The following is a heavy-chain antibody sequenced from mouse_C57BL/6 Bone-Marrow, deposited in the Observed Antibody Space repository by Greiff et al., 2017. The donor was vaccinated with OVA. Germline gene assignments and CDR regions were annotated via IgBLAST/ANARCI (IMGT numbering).Heavy chain of an antibody. CDR2: ISDGGSYT. CDR1: GFTFSSYA. J-gene: IGHJ1*03. CDR3: ARAFYFDV. Sequence: EVHLVESGGGLVKPGGSLKLSCAASGFTFSSYAMSWVRQTPEKRLEWVATISDGGSYTYYPDNVKGRFTISRDNAKNNLYLQMSHLKSEDTAMYYCARAFYFDVWGTGTTVTVSP. V-gene: IGHV5-4*01.